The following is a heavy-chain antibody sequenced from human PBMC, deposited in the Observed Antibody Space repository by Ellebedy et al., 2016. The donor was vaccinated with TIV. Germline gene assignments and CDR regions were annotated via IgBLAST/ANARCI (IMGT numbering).Heavy chain of an antibody. Sequence: GESLKISCKGSGYSFTSYWIAWVRQKTGKGLEWMGIIYPGDSDTRYSPSFQGQVTISADKSISTAYLQWSSLKASDTAMFYCARQGVRGYFDYWGQGTLVTVSS. J-gene: IGHJ4*02. CDR1: GYSFTSYW. CDR2: IYPGDSDT. CDR3: ARQGVRGYFDY. D-gene: IGHD3-10*01. V-gene: IGHV5-51*01.